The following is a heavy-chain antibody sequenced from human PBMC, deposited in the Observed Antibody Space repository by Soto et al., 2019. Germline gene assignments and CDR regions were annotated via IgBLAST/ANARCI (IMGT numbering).Heavy chain of an antibody. CDR2: ISYDGSNK. D-gene: IGHD4-17*01. CDR1: GFTFSSYG. J-gene: IGHJ4*02. Sequence: GGSLRLSCAASGFTFSSYGMHWVRQAPGKGLEWVAVISYDGSNKYYADSVKGRFTISRDNSKNTLYLQMNSLRAEDTAVYYCAKDHDYGDYGRINYFDYWGQGTLVTVSS. V-gene: IGHV3-30*18. CDR3: AKDHDYGDYGRINYFDY.